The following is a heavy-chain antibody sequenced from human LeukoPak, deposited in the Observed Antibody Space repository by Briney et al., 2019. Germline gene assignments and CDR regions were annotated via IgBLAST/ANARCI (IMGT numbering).Heavy chain of an antibody. J-gene: IGHJ4*02. CDR1: GFAFGSYS. CDR2: IDSAGTI. V-gene: IGHV3-48*01. D-gene: IGHD3-3*01. CDR3: AREDYDFWSGYRIKSLAY. Sequence: GGSLRLSCAASGFAFGSYSMNWVRQAPGKGLEWVSHIDSAGTINYADSVKGRFTISRDNAKNSLSLQMNSLRAEDTAVYYCAREDYDFWSGYRIKSLAYWGQGTLVTVSS.